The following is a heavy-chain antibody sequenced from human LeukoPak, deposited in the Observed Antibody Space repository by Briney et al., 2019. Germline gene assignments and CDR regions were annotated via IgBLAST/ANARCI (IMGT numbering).Heavy chain of an antibody. Sequence: SQTLSLTCAVSGGSISSGGYSWSWIRQPPGKGLEWIGYIYHSGSTYYNPSLKSRVTISVDRSKNQFSLKLSSVTAADTAVYYCAREGDEWTYWGQGTLVTVSS. J-gene: IGHJ4*02. V-gene: IGHV4-30-2*01. CDR3: AREGDEWTY. CDR2: IYHSGST. D-gene: IGHD3-16*01. CDR1: GGSISSGGYS.